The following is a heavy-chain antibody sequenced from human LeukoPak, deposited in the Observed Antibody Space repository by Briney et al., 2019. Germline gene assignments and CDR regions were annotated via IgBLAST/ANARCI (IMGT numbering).Heavy chain of an antibody. D-gene: IGHD3-22*01. CDR1: GFTFSSYS. CDR3: ARGAVGSGYYFRYYFDY. CDR2: ISSSSSTI. J-gene: IGHJ4*02. V-gene: IGHV3-48*02. Sequence: GGSLRLSCAASGFTFSSYSMNWVRQAPGKGLEWVSYISSSSSTIYYADSVKGRFTISRDNAKNSLYLQMNSLRDEDTAVYYCARGAVGSGYYFRYYFDYWGQGTLVTVSS.